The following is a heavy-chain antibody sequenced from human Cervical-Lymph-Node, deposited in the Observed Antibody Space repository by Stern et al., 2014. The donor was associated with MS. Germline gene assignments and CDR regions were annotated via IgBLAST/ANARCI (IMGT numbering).Heavy chain of an antibody. D-gene: IGHD1-1*01. V-gene: IGHV1-46*04. CDR1: GYFFTSYW. CDR2: IKPRYADT. CDR3: ARREGGAASWND. Sequence: DQLVESGAEVKKPGASVKLSCKTSGYFFTSYWIHWVRQAPGQGLEGVGIIKPRYADTIYAQKLKGRVTMTRDSSTSTVYMELTNLRFEDTAVYYCARREGGAASWNDWGQGTLLTVSS. J-gene: IGHJ4*02.